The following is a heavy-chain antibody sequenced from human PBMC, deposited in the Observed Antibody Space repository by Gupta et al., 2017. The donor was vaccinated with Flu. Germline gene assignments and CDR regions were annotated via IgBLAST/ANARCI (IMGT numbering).Heavy chain of an antibody. J-gene: IGHJ3*02. CDR2: IYTSGST. CDR3: ASQGRAVAGTPLAFDI. Sequence: GRIYTSGSTNYNPARKSRVTMSVDTSKNQFSLKLSSVTAADTAVYYCASQGRAVAGTPLAFDIWGQGTMVTVSS. V-gene: IGHV4-4*07. D-gene: IGHD6-19*01.